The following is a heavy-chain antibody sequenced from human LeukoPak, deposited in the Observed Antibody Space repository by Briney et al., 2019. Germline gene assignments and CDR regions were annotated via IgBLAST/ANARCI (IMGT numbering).Heavy chain of an antibody. V-gene: IGHV1-2*02. D-gene: IGHD6-13*01. CDR1: GYTFTGYY. CDR3: ARVGNWGSWYYYYYGMDV. Sequence: ASVKVSCKASGYTFTGYYMHWVRQAPGQGLEWMGWINPNSGGTNYAQKFQGRVTMTRDTSISTAYMELSRLRSDDTAVYYCARVGNWGSWYYYYYGMDVWGQGTTVTVSS. J-gene: IGHJ6*02. CDR2: INPNSGGT.